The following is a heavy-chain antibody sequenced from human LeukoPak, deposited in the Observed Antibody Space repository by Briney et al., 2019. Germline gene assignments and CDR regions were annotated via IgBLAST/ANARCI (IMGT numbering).Heavy chain of an antibody. CDR2: ISSSTYI. CDR3: ARGGIAVAGDDL. CDR1: GFTLSPYG. J-gene: IGHJ5*02. Sequence: GGSLRLSCAASGFTLSPYGMNWVRQAPGKGLEWVSAISSSTYIYYADSVKGRFNISRDNSKSTLFLQMNSLRVGDTAVYYCARGGIAVAGDDLWGQGTLVTVSA. D-gene: IGHD6-19*01. V-gene: IGHV3-21*01.